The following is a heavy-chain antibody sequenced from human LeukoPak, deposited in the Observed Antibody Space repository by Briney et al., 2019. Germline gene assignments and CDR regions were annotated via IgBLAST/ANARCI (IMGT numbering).Heavy chain of an antibody. Sequence: PSETLSLTCTVSGGSISIYYWSWIRQPPGKGLEWIGYIYYSGSTNYNPSLKSRVTISVDTSKNQFSLKLSSVTAADTAVYYCASAQKLLYYYYMDVWGKGTTVTVSS. CDR2: IYYSGST. CDR1: GGSISIYY. D-gene: IGHD1-26*01. V-gene: IGHV4-59*01. CDR3: ASAQKLLYYYYMDV. J-gene: IGHJ6*03.